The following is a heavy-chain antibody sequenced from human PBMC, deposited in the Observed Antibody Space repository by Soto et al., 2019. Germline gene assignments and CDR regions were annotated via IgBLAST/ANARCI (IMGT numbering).Heavy chain of an antibody. J-gene: IGHJ5*02. V-gene: IGHV3-7*01. Sequence: GGSLRLSCAASGFTFSSYWMSWIRQAPGKGLEWVANIKQDGSEKYYVDSVKGRFTISRDNAKNSLYLQMNSLRAEDTAVYYCARARIVVVPAANWFDPWGQGTLVTVSS. D-gene: IGHD2-2*01. CDR1: GFTFSSYW. CDR2: IKQDGSEK. CDR3: ARARIVVVPAANWFDP.